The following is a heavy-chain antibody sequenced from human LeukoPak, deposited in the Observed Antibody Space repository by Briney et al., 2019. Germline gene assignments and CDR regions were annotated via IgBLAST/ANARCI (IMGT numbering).Heavy chain of an antibody. CDR3: ASTDDRGSDFWSGRLGYYYGMDV. D-gene: IGHD3-3*01. V-gene: IGHV3-21*01. CDR1: GFTFSSYS. Sequence: GGSLRLSCAASGFTFSSYSMNWVRQAPGKGLEWVSSISSSSSYIYYADSVKGRFTISRDNAKNSLYLQMNSLRAEDTAVYYCASTDDRGSDFWSGRLGYYYGMDVWGQGTTVTVSS. J-gene: IGHJ6*02. CDR2: ISSSSSYI.